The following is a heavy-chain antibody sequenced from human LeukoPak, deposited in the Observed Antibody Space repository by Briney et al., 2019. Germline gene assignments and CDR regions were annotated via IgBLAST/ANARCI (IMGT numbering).Heavy chain of an antibody. CDR1: GFTFGDYA. D-gene: IGHD6-19*01. CDR2: ISWNSGSI. V-gene: IGHV3-9*03. J-gene: IGHJ4*02. Sequence: PGRSLRLSCAASGFTFGDYAMHWVRQAPGKGLEWVSGISWNSGSIGYADSVKGRFTISRDNAKNSLYLQMNSLRAEDMALYYCAKDMGSSGWYYFDYWGQGTLVTVSS. CDR3: AKDMGSSGWYYFDY.